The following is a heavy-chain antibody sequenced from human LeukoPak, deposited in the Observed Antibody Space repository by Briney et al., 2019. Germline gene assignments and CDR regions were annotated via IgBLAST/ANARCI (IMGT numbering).Heavy chain of an antibody. D-gene: IGHD3-3*01. CDR2: IYYSGST. Sequence: PSETLSLTCTVSGGSISSYYWGWIRQPPGKGLGWIGSIYYSGSTYYNPSLKSRVTISVDTSKNQFSLKLSSVTAADTAVYYCARHVARFLEWFPDYWGQGTLVTVSS. CDR1: GGSISSYY. J-gene: IGHJ4*02. V-gene: IGHV4-39*01. CDR3: ARHVARFLEWFPDY.